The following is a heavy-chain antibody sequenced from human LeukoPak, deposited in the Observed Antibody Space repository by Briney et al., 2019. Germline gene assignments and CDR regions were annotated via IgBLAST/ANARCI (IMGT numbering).Heavy chain of an antibody. D-gene: IGHD3-10*01. Sequence: SQTLSLTCAVSGGSISSGGYSWSWIRQPPGKGLEWIGYIYHSGSTYYNPSLKSRVTISVDRSKNQFSLKLSSVTAADTAVYYCARKRPGGWFDPWGQGTLVTVSS. CDR3: ARKRPGGWFDP. CDR2: IYHSGST. J-gene: IGHJ5*02. V-gene: IGHV4-30-2*01. CDR1: GGSISSGGYS.